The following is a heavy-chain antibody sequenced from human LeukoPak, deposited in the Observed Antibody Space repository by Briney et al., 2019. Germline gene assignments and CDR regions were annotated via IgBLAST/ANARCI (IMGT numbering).Heavy chain of an antibody. V-gene: IGHV3-23*01. Sequence: ETLSPTCAVYGGSFSGYYWSWVRQAPGKGLEWVSAISGSGGSTYYADSVKGRFTISRDNSKNTLYLQMNSLRAEDTAVYYCAKVGDRTKRSYYFDYWGQGTLVTVSS. CDR3: AKVGDRTKRSYYFDY. J-gene: IGHJ4*02. CDR2: ISGSGGST. D-gene: IGHD3-16*01. CDR1: GGSFSGYY.